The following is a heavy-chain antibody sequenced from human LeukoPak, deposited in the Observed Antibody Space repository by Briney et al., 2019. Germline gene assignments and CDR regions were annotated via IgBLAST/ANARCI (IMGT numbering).Heavy chain of an antibody. D-gene: IGHD3-16*01. CDR2: IKEDGSEK. Sequence: GGSLTLSRAASGFTLSNSWMSWVRQAPGKGLEWVANIKEDGSEKKYVDSVKGRFTISRDNAKNSVYLQMNSLRGEDTAVYYCARDFSSDCYAYDQWGQGTLVTVSS. J-gene: IGHJ5*02. V-gene: IGHV3-7*01. CDR1: GFTLSNSW. CDR3: ARDFSSDCYAYDQ.